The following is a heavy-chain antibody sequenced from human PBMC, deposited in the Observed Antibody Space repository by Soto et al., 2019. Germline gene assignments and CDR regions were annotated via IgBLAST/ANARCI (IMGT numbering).Heavy chain of an antibody. J-gene: IGHJ6*02. D-gene: IGHD3-3*01. V-gene: IGHV3-30*18. CDR3: AKDVSYYDFRSGYYKPKAGYYYYYGMDV. CDR1: GFTFSSYG. Sequence: GGSLRLSCAASGFTFSSYGMHWVRQAPGKGLEWVAVISYDGSNKYYADSVKGRFTISRDNSKNALYLQMNSLRAEDTAVYYCAKDVSYYDFRSGYYKPKAGYYYYYGMDVWGQGTTVTVSS. CDR2: ISYDGSNK.